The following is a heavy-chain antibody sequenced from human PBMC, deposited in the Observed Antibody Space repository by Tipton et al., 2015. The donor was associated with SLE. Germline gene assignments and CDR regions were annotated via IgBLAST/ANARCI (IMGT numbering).Heavy chain of an antibody. CDR1: GGSFSGYY. D-gene: IGHD3-3*01. CDR3: ARGITIFGVASRYYYYMDV. V-gene: IGHV4-34*01. J-gene: IGHJ6*03. Sequence: TLSLTCAVYGGSFSGYYWSWIRQPPGKGLEWIGEINHSGSTNYNPSLKSRVTISVDTSKNQFSLKLSSVTAADTAVYYCARGITIFGVASRYYYYMDVWGKGTTVTVSS. CDR2: INHSGST.